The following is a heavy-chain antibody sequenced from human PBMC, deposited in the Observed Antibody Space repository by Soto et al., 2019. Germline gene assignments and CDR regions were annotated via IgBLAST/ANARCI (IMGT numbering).Heavy chain of an antibody. V-gene: IGHV3-48*01. CDR1: GLTLSTSS. CDR3: ARERLQSIPYFDY. Sequence: GGSLRLSCAAFGLTLSTSSMNWVRQAPGRGLEWISYIRRHTSVTAYADSVKGRFTISRDSAKNSLYLQMDNLRVEDTAVYYCARERLQSIPYFDYWGQGTLVTVSS. J-gene: IGHJ4*02. D-gene: IGHD6-25*01. CDR2: IRRHTSVT.